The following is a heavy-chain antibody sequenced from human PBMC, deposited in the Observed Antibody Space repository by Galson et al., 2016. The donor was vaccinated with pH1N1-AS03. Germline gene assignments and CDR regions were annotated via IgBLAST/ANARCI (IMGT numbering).Heavy chain of an antibody. D-gene: IGHD6-6*01. CDR1: GGSIRGSSDY. CDR3: AVLKPGSSSGGGSIHY. V-gene: IGHV4-39*07. Sequence: ETLSLTCTVSGGSIRGSSDYWGWIRQPPGKGLEWIGNMYYTGTAFYNPSLKSQVTISIHTSNNQFSLKLTSLTAADTAVYYCAVLKPGSSSGGGSIHYWGQGTVVTVSS. J-gene: IGHJ4*02. CDR2: MYYTGTA.